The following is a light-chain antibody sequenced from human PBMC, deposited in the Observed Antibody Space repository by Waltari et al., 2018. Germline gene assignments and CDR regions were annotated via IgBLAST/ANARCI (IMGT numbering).Light chain of an antibody. Sequence: QSALTQPASVSGSPGQSITIPCTGTSTYVGQFAYVSLYQQYPGKAPKLMIYAVSNRPSGVSDRFSGSKSGSTASLTISGLQAEDEADYYCALYTSRGVFGGGTKLTVL. CDR2: AVS. V-gene: IGLV2-14*03. CDR3: ALYTSRGV. J-gene: IGLJ3*02. CDR1: STYVGQFAY.